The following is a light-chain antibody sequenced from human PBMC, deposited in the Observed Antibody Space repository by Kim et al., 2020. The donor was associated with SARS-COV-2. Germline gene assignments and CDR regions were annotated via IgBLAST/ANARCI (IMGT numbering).Light chain of an antibody. J-gene: IGLJ2*01. CDR1: SEHRFSA. CDR2: VNRDGSH. V-gene: IGLV4-69*01. CDR3: QTWGTGIVA. Sequence: AAVKLTCTLNSEHRFSAIAWHQQPSDKGPRYLMKVNRDGSHNKGDGTPARFSGSTSGAERYLTISSLQSEDEADYYCQTWGTGIVAFGGGTRLTVL.